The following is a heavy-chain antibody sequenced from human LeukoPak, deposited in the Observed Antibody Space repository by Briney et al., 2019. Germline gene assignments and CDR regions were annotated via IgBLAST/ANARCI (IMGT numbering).Heavy chain of an antibody. Sequence: ASVKVSCKASGGTFSSYAISWVRQAPGQGLEWMGGIIPIFGTANYAQKFQGRVTITADKSTSTAYMELSSLRSEDTAVYYCARYQKPPHNWFDPWGQGTLVTVSS. CDR1: GGTFSSYA. CDR2: IIPIFGTA. CDR3: ARYQKPPHNWFDP. J-gene: IGHJ5*02. V-gene: IGHV1-69*06. D-gene: IGHD2-2*01.